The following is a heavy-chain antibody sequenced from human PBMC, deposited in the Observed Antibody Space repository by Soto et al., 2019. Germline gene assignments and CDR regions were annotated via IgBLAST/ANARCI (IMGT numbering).Heavy chain of an antibody. V-gene: IGHV2-5*02. CDR2: IYWDDDK. Sequence: QITLKESGPTLVKPTQTLTLTCTFSGFSLSTSGVGVGWIRQPPGKALEWLALIYWDDDKRYSPSLKSRLTITRDTSKNQVFLTMTNMDPVDTATYYCAHRPWRFHPDHRGNWFDPWGQGTLVTVSS. J-gene: IGHJ5*02. D-gene: IGHD3-10*01. CDR1: GFSLSTSGVG. CDR3: AHRPWRFHPDHRGNWFDP.